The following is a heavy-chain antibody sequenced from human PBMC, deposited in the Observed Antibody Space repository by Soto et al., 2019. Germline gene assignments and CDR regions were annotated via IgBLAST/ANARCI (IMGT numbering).Heavy chain of an antibody. V-gene: IGHV4-34*01. J-gene: IGHJ6*02. Sequence: SETLSLTCAVYGGSFSGYYWSWIRQPPGKGLEWIGEINHSGSTNYNPSLKSRVTISVDTSKSQFSLKLSSVTAADTAVYYCARGGAAAGINRPYYYYYGMDVWGQGTTVTVSS. CDR2: INHSGST. CDR3: ARGGAAAGINRPYYYYYGMDV. D-gene: IGHD6-13*01. CDR1: GGSFSGYY.